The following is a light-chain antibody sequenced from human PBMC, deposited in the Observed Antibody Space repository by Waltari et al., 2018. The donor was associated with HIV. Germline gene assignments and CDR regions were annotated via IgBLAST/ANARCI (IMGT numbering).Light chain of an antibody. Sequence: EIVLTQSPATLSLSPGYRATLSCRASQSVTSYLDWYQQKPGQAPRLLIYDAFKRATGIPARFSGSGSGTDFTLTISSLAPEDFTIYYCQQRYNWPRTFGQGTKVEIK. CDR3: QQRYNWPRT. CDR2: DAF. J-gene: IGKJ1*01. CDR1: QSVTSY. V-gene: IGKV3-11*01.